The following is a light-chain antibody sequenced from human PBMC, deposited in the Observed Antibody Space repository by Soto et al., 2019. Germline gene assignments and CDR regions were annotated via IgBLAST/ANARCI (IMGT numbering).Light chain of an antibody. CDR2: GTS. CDR1: QSVASRN. J-gene: IGKJ1*01. CDR3: QHFGNSLWT. Sequence: EIVLTQSPGTLSLSPGERATLSCRASQSVASRNLAWYQQRSGQAPRLLIYGTSSRAIHTPDRFSGSGSGTDFTLTISDLEPGDFAVYFCQHFGNSLWTVGQGTKV. V-gene: IGKV3-20*01.